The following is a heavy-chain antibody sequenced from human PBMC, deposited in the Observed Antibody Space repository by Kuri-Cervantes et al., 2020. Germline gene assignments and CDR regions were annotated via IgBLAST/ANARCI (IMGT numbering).Heavy chain of an antibody. Sequence: GESLKISCAASGFTFSNYWMIWVRQAPGKGLEWVANLNHDGSETYYVDSVKGRFTISRDNAKNSLYLQMSSLRAEDTAVYYCARDGSLKGYGDYPDFWGQGTLVTVSS. V-gene: IGHV3-7*01. CDR1: GFTFSNYW. CDR2: LNHDGSET. CDR3: ARDGSLKGYGDYPDF. D-gene: IGHD4-17*01. J-gene: IGHJ4*02.